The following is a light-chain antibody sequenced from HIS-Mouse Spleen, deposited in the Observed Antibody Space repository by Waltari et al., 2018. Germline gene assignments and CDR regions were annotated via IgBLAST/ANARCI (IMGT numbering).Light chain of an antibody. CDR2: ADS. CDR1: ALPKKY. Sequence: SYELTQPPSVSVPPGQTARITCSGDALPKKYAYWYQQKSGQAPVLGIYADSKRPPGIPERFSGSSSGTMATLTISGAQVEDEADYYCYSTDSSGNHRVFGGGTKLTVL. J-gene: IGLJ2*01. V-gene: IGLV3-10*01. CDR3: YSTDSSGNHRV.